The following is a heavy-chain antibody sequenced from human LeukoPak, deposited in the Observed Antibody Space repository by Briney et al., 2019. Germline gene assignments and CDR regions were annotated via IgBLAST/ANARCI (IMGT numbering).Heavy chain of an antibody. CDR1: GGTFSSYA. D-gene: IGHD2-8*01. Sequence: ASVKVSCKASGGTFSSYAISWVRQAPGQGLEWMGMIIPIFGTANSAQKFQGRVTIATDESTSTAYMELSSLRSEDTAVYYCARDGGGLYCTNGVCYNSWFDPWGQGTLVTVSS. CDR2: IIPIFGTA. CDR3: ARDGGGLYCTNGVCYNSWFDP. V-gene: IGHV1-69*05. J-gene: IGHJ5*02.